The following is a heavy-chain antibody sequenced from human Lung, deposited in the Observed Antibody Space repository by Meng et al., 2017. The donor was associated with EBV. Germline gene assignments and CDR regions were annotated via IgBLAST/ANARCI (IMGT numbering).Heavy chain of an antibody. CDR3: ARTGCSSSSCYDY. CDR2: INAGNGNT. CDR1: GYSFTTDA. J-gene: IGHJ4*02. Sequence: QGQFVQCCAEVKKPGASLKVSCKASGYSFTTDAMHWVLQAPGQRLEWMGWINAGNGNTKDSEKFQSRVTITRDTAASTAYMELSSLRSEDTAVYYCARTGCSSSSCYDYWGQGTLVTVSS. V-gene: IGHV1-3*01. D-gene: IGHD2-2*01.